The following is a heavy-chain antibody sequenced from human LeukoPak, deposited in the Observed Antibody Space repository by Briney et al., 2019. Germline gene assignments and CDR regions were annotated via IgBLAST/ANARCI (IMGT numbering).Heavy chain of an antibody. CDR1: GGSFSGYY. V-gene: IGHV4-34*01. CDR2: INHSGSI. CDR3: ARLLRPYGDYGGKNAGYYYYMDV. J-gene: IGHJ6*03. Sequence: PSETLSLTCAVYGGSFSGYYWSWIRQPPGKGLEWIGEINHSGSINYNPSLKSRVTISVDTSKNQFSLKLSSVTAADTVVYYCARLLRPYGDYGGKNAGYYYYMDVWGKGTTVTVSS. D-gene: IGHD4-17*01.